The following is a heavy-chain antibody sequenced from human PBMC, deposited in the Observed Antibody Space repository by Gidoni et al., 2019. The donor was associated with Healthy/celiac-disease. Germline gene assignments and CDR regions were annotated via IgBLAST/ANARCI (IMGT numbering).Heavy chain of an antibody. J-gene: IGHJ4*02. Sequence: QVQLQESGPGLVKPSETLSLTCTVSGGSVSSGSYYWSWIRQPPGKGLEWIGYIYYSGSTNYNPSLKSRVTISVDTSKNQFSLKLSSVTAADTAVYYCARVDTIFGVVILNWGQGTLVTVSS. CDR1: GGSVSSGSYY. V-gene: IGHV4-61*01. CDR2: IYYSGST. CDR3: ARVDTIFGVVILN. D-gene: IGHD3-3*01.